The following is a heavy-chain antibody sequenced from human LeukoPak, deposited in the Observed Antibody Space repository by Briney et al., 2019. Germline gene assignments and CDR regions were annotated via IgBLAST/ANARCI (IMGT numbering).Heavy chain of an antibody. D-gene: IGHD4-17*01. CDR2: ISGSGGST. CDR1: GFTFNSYA. CDR3: AKGTAVTPLYYFDY. J-gene: IGHJ4*02. Sequence: PGGSLRLSCAASGFTFNSYAMSWVRQAPGKGLEWVSAISGSGGSTYHADSVRGRFTISRDVSKNTLYLQMNGLRAEDTATYYCAKGTAVTPLYYFDYWGQGVLVTVSS. V-gene: IGHV3-23*01.